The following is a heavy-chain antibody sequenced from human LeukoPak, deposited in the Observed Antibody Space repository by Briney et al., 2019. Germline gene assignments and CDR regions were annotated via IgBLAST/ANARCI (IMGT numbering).Heavy chain of an antibody. CDR2: INHRGDT. Sequence: SETLSLTCAVYGGSFSAYYWSWIRQSPGKGLEWIAEINHRGDTNYDPSVKSRVSISVDTSKNQFSLKVTSLTAADTAVYYCARGPTISETGYFDYWGQGTLVTVSS. CDR1: GGSFSAYY. CDR3: ARGPTISETGYFDY. D-gene: IGHD1-1*01. V-gene: IGHV4-34*01. J-gene: IGHJ4*03.